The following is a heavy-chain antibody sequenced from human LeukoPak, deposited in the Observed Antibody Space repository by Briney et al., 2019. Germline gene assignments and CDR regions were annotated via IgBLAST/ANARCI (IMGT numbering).Heavy chain of an antibody. CDR2: IYTSGST. J-gene: IGHJ4*02. V-gene: IGHV4-4*07. CDR1: VGSISSYY. Sequence: PSETLSLTCTVSVGSISSYYWYWIRQPAGKGLEWIGRIYTSGSTNYNSSLKSRVTMSVDTSKNQFSLKLSSVTAADTAVYYCGRRGSGKAFDYWGQGTLVTVSS. CDR3: GRRGSGKAFDY. D-gene: IGHD1-26*01.